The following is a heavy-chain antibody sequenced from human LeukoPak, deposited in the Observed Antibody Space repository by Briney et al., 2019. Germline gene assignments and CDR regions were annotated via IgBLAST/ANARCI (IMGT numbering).Heavy chain of an antibody. D-gene: IGHD3-22*01. CDR2: IYSGGST. Sequence: GGSLRLSCAASGITVSSNYMSWVRQAPGKGLEWVSVIYSGGSTYYADSVKGRFTISRDNSKNTLYLQMNSLRAEDTAVYYCARSGGHYYDSSGYSSWGQGTLVTVSS. CDR3: ARSGGHYYDSSGYSS. CDR1: GITVSSNY. V-gene: IGHV3-53*01. J-gene: IGHJ5*02.